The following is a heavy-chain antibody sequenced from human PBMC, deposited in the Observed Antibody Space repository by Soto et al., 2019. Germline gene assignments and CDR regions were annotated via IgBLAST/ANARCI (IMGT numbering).Heavy chain of an antibody. CDR2: IIPILGIA. Sequence: ASVKVSCKASGGTFSSYTISWVRQAPGQGLEWMGRIIPILGIANYAQKFQGRVTITADKSTSTAYMELNSLRAEDTAVYYCARDYYMYYDSSGYYRSPVYWGQGTLVTVSS. D-gene: IGHD3-22*01. J-gene: IGHJ4*02. CDR3: ARDYYMYYDSSGYYRSPVY. CDR1: GGTFSSYT. V-gene: IGHV1-69*04.